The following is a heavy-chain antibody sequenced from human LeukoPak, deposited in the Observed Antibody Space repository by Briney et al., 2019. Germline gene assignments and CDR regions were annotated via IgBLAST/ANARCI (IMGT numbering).Heavy chain of an antibody. D-gene: IGHD2-8*01. CDR2: INLSGGST. V-gene: IGHV1-46*01. CDR3: ARDYVDDIPMIKDY. Sequence: GASVKVSCKVSGYTLTELSMHWVRQAPGQGLERMGKINLSGGSTTYAQKFQGRVTMTRATSTSTVYMELSSLRSEDTAVYYCARDYVDDIPMIKDYWGQGTLVTVSS. CDR1: GYTLTELS. J-gene: IGHJ4*02.